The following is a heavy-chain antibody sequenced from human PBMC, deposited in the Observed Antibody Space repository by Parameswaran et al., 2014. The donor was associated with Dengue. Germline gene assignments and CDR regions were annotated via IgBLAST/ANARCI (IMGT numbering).Heavy chain of an antibody. D-gene: IGHD2-2*01. J-gene: IGHJ3*02. V-gene: IGHV4-34*01. CDR3: ARSRRSPPNRYCSSTSCYEGVNYSIPKDAFDI. Sequence: VRQAPGKGLEWIGEINHSGSTNYNPSLKSRVTISVDTSKNQFSLKLSSVTAADTAVYYCARSRRSPPNRYCSSTSCYEGVNYSIPKDAFDIWGQGTWSPSL. CDR2: INHSGST.